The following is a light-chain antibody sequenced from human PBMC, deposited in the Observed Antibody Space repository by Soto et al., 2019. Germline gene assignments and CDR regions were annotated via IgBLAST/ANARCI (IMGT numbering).Light chain of an antibody. J-gene: IGKJ5*01. CDR1: QSINTK. CDR2: GAS. Sequence: ETVLTQSPATLSLFPGESATLSCRASQSINTKIAWYQLKPGQAPRLLIYGASTRATAVPDRFSGSGSGTDFTLTITSLQSDDFAVYFCQQYSDWPITFGQGTRLEIK. CDR3: QQYSDWPIT. V-gene: IGKV3-15*01.